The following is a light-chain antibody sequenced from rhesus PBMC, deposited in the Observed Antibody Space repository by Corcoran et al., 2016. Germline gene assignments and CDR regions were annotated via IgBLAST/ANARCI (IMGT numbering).Light chain of an antibody. CDR1: QSVSSY. V-gene: IGKV3-10*01. J-gene: IGKJ2*01. CDR3: YQHSSGYS. CDR2: GAS. Sequence: QVILTQSPATLSLSPGERATLSCRASQSVSSYLAWYQQKPGQAPRLLIYGASSRATVIPDRFSGRGSGTDFPLTISSLEPKDVGVYHCYQHSSGYSFGQGTKVEIK.